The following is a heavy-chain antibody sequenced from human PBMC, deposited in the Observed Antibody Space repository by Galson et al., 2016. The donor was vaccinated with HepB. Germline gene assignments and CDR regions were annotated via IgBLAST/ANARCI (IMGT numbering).Heavy chain of an antibody. CDR3: AREVDKPMDSDAFDI. D-gene: IGHD3-10*01. CDR2: MYYDGRT. CDR1: GGSISSNNYF. V-gene: IGHV4-31*03. J-gene: IGHJ3*02. Sequence: TLSLTCTVSGGSISSNNYFWSWLRQQPGEGLEWIGYMYYDGRTFYNPSLRSRVTISADRSQNQFSLSLSSVTAADTAVYYCAREVDKPMDSDAFDIWGQGTTVTVSS.